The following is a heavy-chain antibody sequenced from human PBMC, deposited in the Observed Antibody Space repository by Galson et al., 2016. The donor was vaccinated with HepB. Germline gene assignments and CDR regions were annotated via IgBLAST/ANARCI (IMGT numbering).Heavy chain of an antibody. D-gene: IGHD1-1*01. CDR3: ASEPTKSNEGY. J-gene: IGHJ4*02. V-gene: IGHV3-7*03. CDR1: GFTFSDYY. CDR2: INQVGSQK. Sequence: SLRLSCAASGFTFSDYYMSWVRQAPGKGLEWVANINQVGSQKNYVDSVEGRFTISRDYAKNSLYLQMSSLRAEDTAVYYCASEPTKSNEGYWGQGTLVSVSS.